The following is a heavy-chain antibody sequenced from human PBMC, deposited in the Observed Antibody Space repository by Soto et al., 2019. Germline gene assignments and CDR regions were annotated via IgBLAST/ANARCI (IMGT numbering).Heavy chain of an antibody. CDR2: INQDGSEK. Sequence: EVHLVESGGGLVQPGGSLRLSCVASGFTFSGYWMRWVRQAPGKGLEWVANINQDGSEKYYVDSVKGRFTISRDNAENSLYLQMNSLRAEDTAVYYCAKDNGDRRDGMDVWGQGTTVAVSS. J-gene: IGHJ6*02. CDR1: GFTFSGYW. CDR3: AKDNGDRRDGMDV. V-gene: IGHV3-7*03. D-gene: IGHD2-8*01.